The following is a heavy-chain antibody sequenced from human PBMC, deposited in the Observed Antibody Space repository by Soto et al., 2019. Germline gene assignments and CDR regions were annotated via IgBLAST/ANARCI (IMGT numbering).Heavy chain of an antibody. V-gene: IGHV3-23*01. Sequence: EVQLLESGGDLIQPGGSLRLPCAASGFTFSSYAMSWVRPAPGKGLEWVSGISGSGGSTYYADSVRGRFTSSRDNSKNTLYLQMHSLRAEYKAVYYCAKDPNYDVWTGFFDYWGQGMVVTVSS. D-gene: IGHD3-3*01. CDR3: AKDPNYDVWTGFFDY. J-gene: IGHJ4*02. CDR1: GFTFSSYA. CDR2: ISGSGGST.